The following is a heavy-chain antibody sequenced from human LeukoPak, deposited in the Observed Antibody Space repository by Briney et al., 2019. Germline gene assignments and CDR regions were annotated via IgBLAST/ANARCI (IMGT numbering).Heavy chain of an antibody. V-gene: IGHV4-59*01. J-gene: IGHJ5*02. Sequence: TSETLSLTCTVSGGSISSYYWSWIRQPPGKGLEWIGYIYYSGSANYNPSLKSRVTISVDASKNQFSLKLSSVTAADTAVYYCARVVVVPAIWFDPRGQGTLVTVSS. CDR3: ARVVVVPAIWFDP. CDR2: IYYSGSA. D-gene: IGHD2-2*01. CDR1: GGSISSYY.